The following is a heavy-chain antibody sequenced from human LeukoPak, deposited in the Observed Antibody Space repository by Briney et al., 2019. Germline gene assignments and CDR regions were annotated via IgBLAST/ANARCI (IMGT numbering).Heavy chain of an antibody. CDR2: ISSSGSTI. CDR3: ATAAEWELLVRLDY. Sequence: NPGGSLRLSCAASGFTFSDYYMSWIRQAPGKGLEWVSYISSSGSTIYYADSVKGRFTISRDNAKNTLYLQMNSLRAEDTAVYYCATAAEWELLVRLDYWGQGTLVTVSS. V-gene: IGHV3-11*04. CDR1: GFTFSDYY. J-gene: IGHJ4*02. D-gene: IGHD1-26*01.